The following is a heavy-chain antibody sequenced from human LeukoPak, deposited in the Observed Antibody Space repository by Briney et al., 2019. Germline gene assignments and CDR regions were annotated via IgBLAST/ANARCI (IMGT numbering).Heavy chain of an antibody. V-gene: IGHV4-34*01. CDR1: GGSFSGYY. D-gene: IGHD2-21*01. Sequence: SETLSLTCAVYGGSFSGYYWSWMRQPPGKGLEWIGEINHSGSTNYNPSLKSRVTISVDTSKNQFSLKLSSVTAADTAVYYCARRIVMGYFDYWGQGTLVTVSS. CDR2: INHSGST. J-gene: IGHJ4*02. CDR3: ARRIVMGYFDY.